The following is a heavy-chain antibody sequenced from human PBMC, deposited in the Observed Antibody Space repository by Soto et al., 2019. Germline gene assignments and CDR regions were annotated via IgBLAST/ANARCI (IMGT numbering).Heavy chain of an antibody. J-gene: IGHJ6*02. CDR1: GFTFSSYA. CDR3: ARDRSITTYYGMDV. D-gene: IGHD3-3*01. CDR2: ISYDGSNK. Sequence: RLSCAASGFTFSSYAMHWVRQAPGKGLEWVAVISYDGSNKYYADSVKGRFTISRDNSKNTLYLQMNSLRAEDTAVYYCARDRSITTYYGMDVWGQGTTVTVSS. V-gene: IGHV3-30-3*01.